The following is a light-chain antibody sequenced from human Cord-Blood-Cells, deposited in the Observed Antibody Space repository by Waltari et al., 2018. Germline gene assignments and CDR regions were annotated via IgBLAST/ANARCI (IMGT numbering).Light chain of an antibody. J-gene: IGKJ1*01. CDR2: AAS. CDR1: QGISNY. CDR3: QKYNSAPRT. V-gene: IGKV1-27*01. Sequence: DIQMTQSPSSLSSSVGDRVPITCRASQGISNYLAWYQQKPGKVPKLLIYAASTLQSGVPALFSGSGSGTDFTLTISSLQPEDVATYYCQKYNSAPRTFGQGTKVEIK.